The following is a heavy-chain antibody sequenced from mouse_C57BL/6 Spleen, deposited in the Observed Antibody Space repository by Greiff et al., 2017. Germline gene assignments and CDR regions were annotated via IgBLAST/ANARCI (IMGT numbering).Heavy chain of an antibody. D-gene: IGHD2-5*01. V-gene: IGHV14-4*01. CDR1: GFNIKDDY. Sequence: EVQLQESGAELVRPGASVKLSCTASGFNIKDDYMHWVKQRPEQGLEWIGWIDPENGDTEYASTFQGKATITADTSSNTAYLQLSSLTSEDTAVYYCTTEQFYSNYEAWFAYWGQGTLVTVSA. CDR2: IDPENGDT. CDR3: TTEQFYSNYEAWFAY. J-gene: IGHJ3*01.